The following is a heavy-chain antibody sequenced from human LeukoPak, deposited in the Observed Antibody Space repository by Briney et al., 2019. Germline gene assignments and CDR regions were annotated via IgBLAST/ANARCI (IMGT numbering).Heavy chain of an antibody. CDR1: GYTFTNYA. D-gene: IGHD1-26*01. CDR3: ARDDSGSLNWFDP. V-gene: IGHV1-18*01. Sequence: ASVKVSCKASGYTFTNYAFGWVRQAPGQGLEWMGWISAYNGDRNYAQNFQGRVTMTTDTSTSTAFMELRSLRYDDTAVYYCARDDSGSLNWFDPWGQGTLVTVSS. CDR2: ISAYNGDR. J-gene: IGHJ5*02.